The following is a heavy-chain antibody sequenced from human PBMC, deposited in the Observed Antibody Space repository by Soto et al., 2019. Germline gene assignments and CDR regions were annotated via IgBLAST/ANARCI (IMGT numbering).Heavy chain of an antibody. CDR3: AREGCSSTSCYTGTIFGVVRYYYGMDV. Sequence: SETLSLTCTVSGGSISSYYWSWIRQPAGKGLEWIGRIYTSGSTNYNPSLKSRVTMSVDTSKNQFSLKLSSVTAADTAVYYCAREGCSSTSCYTGTIFGVVRYYYGMDVWGQGTTVTVSS. J-gene: IGHJ6*02. CDR1: GGSISSYY. V-gene: IGHV4-4*07. CDR2: IYTSGST. D-gene: IGHD2-2*02.